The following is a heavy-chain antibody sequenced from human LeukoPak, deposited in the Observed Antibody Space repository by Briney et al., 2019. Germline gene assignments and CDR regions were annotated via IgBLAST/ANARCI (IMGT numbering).Heavy chain of an antibody. CDR2: INHSGST. Sequence: SETLSLTCAVYGGSFSGYYWSWIRQPPGKGLEWIGEINHSGSTNYNPSLKSRLTISVDTSKNQFSLKLSSVTAADTAVYYCARRRGNTSGFQGYYFDYWGQGTLVTVSS. J-gene: IGHJ4*02. CDR3: ARRRGNTSGFQGYYFDY. D-gene: IGHD6-19*01. V-gene: IGHV4-34*09. CDR1: GGSFSGYY.